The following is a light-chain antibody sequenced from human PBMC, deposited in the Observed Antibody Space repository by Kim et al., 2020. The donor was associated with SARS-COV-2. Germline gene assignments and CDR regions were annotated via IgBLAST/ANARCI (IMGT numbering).Light chain of an antibody. CDR1: QSVGSN. J-gene: IGKJ1*01. CDR2: GAS. V-gene: IGKV3-15*01. Sequence: SPGERATLSCRASQSVGSNVASYQQKPGQAPRLLIYGASTRATDIPARFSGSGSGTEFTLIISSLQSEDLADYFCQQYDDWPPWTFGQGTKVDIK. CDR3: QQYDDWPPWT.